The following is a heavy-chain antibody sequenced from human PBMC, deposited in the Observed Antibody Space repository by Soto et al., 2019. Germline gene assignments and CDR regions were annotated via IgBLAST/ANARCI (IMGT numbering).Heavy chain of an antibody. CDR3: ARDNGGPPYGSGSYLYYYYGMDV. Sequence: ASVKVSCKASGYTFTSYGISWVRQAPGQGLEWMGWISAYNGNTNYAQKLQGRVTMTTDTSTSTAYMELRSLRSDDTAVYYCARDNGGPPYGSGSYLYYYYGMDVWGQGTTVTVSS. J-gene: IGHJ6*02. CDR1: GYTFTSYG. D-gene: IGHD3-10*01. V-gene: IGHV1-18*01. CDR2: ISAYNGNT.